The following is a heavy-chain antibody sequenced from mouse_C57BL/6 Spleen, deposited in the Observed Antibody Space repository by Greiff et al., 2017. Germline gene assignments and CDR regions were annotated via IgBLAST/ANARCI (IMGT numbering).Heavy chain of an antibody. CDR1: GYAFSSYW. CDR3: ARGVTTVVASYDYAMDY. D-gene: IGHD1-1*01. J-gene: IGHJ4*01. Sequence: QVQLQQSGAELVKPGASVKISCKASGYAFSSYWMNWVKQRPGKGLEWIGQIYPGDGDPNYNGKFKGKATLTADKSSSTAYMQLSSLTSADSAVYFGARGVTTVVASYDYAMDYWGQGTSVTVSS. CDR2: IYPGDGDP. V-gene: IGHV1-80*01.